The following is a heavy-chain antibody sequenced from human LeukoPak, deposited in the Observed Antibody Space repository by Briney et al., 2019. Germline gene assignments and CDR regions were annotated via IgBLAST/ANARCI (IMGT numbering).Heavy chain of an antibody. J-gene: IGHJ5*02. CDR3: ARALSSSWYKNWFDP. V-gene: IGHV4-34*01. CDR2: IDHSGST. CDR1: GGSFSGYY. Sequence: SETLSLTCAVYGGSFSGYYWSWIRQPPGKGLEWIGEIDHSGSTNYNPSLKSRVTISVDTSKNQFSLKLSSVTAADTAVYYCARALSSSWYKNWFDPWGQGTLVTVSS. D-gene: IGHD6-13*01.